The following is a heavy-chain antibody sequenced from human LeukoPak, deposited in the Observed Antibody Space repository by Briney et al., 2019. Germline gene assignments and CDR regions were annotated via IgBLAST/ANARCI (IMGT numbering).Heavy chain of an antibody. V-gene: IGHV3-30*18. CDR3: AKDWLGVAVAGTNDN. D-gene: IGHD6-19*01. CDR1: GFTFRSYG. Sequence: PGGSLRLSCAASGFTFRSYGMHWVRQAPGKGLEWVAVISYDESKKYYEDPVKGRFTISRDNSKNTLYLQMNSLRAEDTAVYYCAKDWLGVAVAGTNDNWGQGTLVTVSS. J-gene: IGHJ4*02. CDR2: ISYDESKK.